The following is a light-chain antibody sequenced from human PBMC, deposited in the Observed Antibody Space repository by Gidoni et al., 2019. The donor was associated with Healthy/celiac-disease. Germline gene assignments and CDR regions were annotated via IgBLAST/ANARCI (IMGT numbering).Light chain of an antibody. Sequence: EIVMTQSPATLSVSPGERVTLSCRASQSVSSNLAWYQQKPGQAPRLLIYGASTRATGIPARFSGSGSGTEFTLTISSLQSEDFAVYYCQQYNNWPFPYTFGQGTKLEIK. V-gene: IGKV3-15*01. CDR1: QSVSSN. J-gene: IGKJ2*01. CDR2: GAS. CDR3: QQYNNWPFPYT.